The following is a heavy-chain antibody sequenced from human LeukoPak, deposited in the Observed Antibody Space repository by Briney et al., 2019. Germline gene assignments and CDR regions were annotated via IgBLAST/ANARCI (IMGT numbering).Heavy chain of an antibody. Sequence: GGSLRLSCAASGFTFDNSGMHWVRQAPGKGLEWVSGISWNSGSIDYADSVKGRFTISRDNAKNSLFLQMNSLRAEDTALYYCAKGTERWLQPSPKYYFDYWGQGTLVTVSS. CDR3: AKGTERWLQPSPKYYFDY. CDR1: GFTFDNSG. D-gene: IGHD5-24*01. V-gene: IGHV3-9*01. CDR2: ISWNSGSI. J-gene: IGHJ4*02.